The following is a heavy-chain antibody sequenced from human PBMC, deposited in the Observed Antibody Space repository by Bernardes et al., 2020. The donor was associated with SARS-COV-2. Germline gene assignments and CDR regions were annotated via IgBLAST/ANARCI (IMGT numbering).Heavy chain of an antibody. CDR1: GFPLSSNH. D-gene: IGHD5-18*01. Sequence: GGSLRLSCSAPGFPLSSNHMKWVRPAPGEGLEWVPVIFSGGTTNYADSVRGRFTISRDGSKNTLYLLMNSLRAEDTAVYYCARDRGLDGYSHFDFWGQGTLVTVSS. CDR2: IFSGGTT. CDR3: ARDRGLDGYSHFDF. J-gene: IGHJ4*02. V-gene: IGHV3-53*01.